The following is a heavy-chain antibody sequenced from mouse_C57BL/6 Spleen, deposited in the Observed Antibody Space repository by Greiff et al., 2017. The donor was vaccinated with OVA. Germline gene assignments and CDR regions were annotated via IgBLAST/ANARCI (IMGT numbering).Heavy chain of an antibody. CDR1: GYTFTDYE. CDR2: IDPETGGT. D-gene: IGHD6-1*01. CDR3: TRRLCDY. J-gene: IGHJ2*01. V-gene: IGHV1-15*01. Sequence: VKVVESGAELVRPGASVTLSCKASGYTFTDYEMHWVKQTPVHGLEWIGAIDPETGGTAYNQKFKGKAILTADKSSSTAYMELRSLTSEDSAVYYCTRRLCDYWGQGTTLTVSS.